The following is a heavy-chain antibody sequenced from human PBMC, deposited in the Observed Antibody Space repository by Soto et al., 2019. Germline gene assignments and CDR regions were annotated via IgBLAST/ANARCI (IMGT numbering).Heavy chain of an antibody. CDR2: IKAGNGNT. D-gene: IGHD5-12*01. J-gene: IGHJ4*02. CDR1: GYTFTSYA. V-gene: IGHV1-3*01. CDR3: ARGQAGWIIPRRPPDY. Sequence: QVQLVQSGAEVKKPGASVKVSCKASGYTFTSYAMHWVRQAPGQRLEWMGGIKAGNGNTKYSQKFQGRVTITRDTSASTAYMELSSLRSEDTAVYYCARGQAGWIIPRRPPDYWGQGTLVTVSS.